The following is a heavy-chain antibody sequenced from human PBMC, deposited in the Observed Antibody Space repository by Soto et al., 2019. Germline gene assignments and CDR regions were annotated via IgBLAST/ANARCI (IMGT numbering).Heavy chain of an antibody. V-gene: IGHV3-23*01. CDR2: ISGSGGST. CDR1: RFTFSSYA. J-gene: IGHJ6*02. D-gene: IGHD1-26*01. CDR3: ASGRGRSFYYGMDV. Sequence: EVQLLESGGGLVQPGGSLRLSCAASRFTFSSYAMTWVRQAPGKGLEWVSAISGSGGSTYYAGSVKGRFTISRDNSKNTLYLQMISPRAEDTAVYYCASGRGRSFYYGMDVWGQGTTVTVSS.